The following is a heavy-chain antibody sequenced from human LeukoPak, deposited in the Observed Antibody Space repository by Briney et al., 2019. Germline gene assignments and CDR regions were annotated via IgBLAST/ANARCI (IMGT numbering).Heavy chain of an antibody. V-gene: IGHV3-11*04. Sequence: GGSLRLSCVVSGFTLSDHYMDWVRQAPGKGLEWVSAISGSGGSTYYADSVRGRFTISRDNAKNSLYLQMNSLRAEDTAVYYCARDVTLGNFDYWGQGILVIVSS. CDR1: GFTLSDHY. CDR3: ARDVTLGNFDY. J-gene: IGHJ4*02. CDR2: ISGSGGST. D-gene: IGHD3-16*01.